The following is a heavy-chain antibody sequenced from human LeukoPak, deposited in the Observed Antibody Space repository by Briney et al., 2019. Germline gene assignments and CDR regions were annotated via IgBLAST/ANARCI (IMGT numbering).Heavy chain of an antibody. V-gene: IGHV3-23*01. CDR3: AKDSKSSGSWTYYYYYMDV. J-gene: IGHJ6*03. CDR2: ISGSGGST. D-gene: IGHD3-10*01. Sequence: GGSLRLSCAASGFTFSSYAMSWVRQAPGKGLEWVSAISGSGGSTYYADSVKGRFTISRDNSKNTLYLQMNGLRAEDTAVYYCAKDSKSSGSWTYYYYYMDVWGKGTTVTVSS. CDR1: GFTFSSYA.